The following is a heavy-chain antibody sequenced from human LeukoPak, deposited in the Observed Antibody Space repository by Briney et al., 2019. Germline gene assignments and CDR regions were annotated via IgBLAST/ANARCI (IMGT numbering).Heavy chain of an antibody. CDR1: GFTFSSYA. D-gene: IGHD3-3*01. CDR2: ISYDGSNE. CDR3: ASKYYDFWSGYYV. V-gene: IGHV3-30-3*01. Sequence: GRSLRLSCAASGFTFSSYAMHWVRQAPGKGLEWVAVISYDGSNEYYADSVKGRFTISRDNSKNTLYLQMNSLRAEDTAVYYCASKYYDFWSGYYVWGQGTLVTVSS. J-gene: IGHJ4*02.